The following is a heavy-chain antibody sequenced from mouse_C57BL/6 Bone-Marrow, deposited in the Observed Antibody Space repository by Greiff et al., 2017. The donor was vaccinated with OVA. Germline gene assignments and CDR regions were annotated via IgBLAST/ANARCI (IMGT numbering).Heavy chain of an antibody. CDR3: AREVNFGFAY. V-gene: IGHV1-4*01. CDR1: GYTFTSYT. CDR2: INPSSGYT. D-gene: IGHD2-13*01. J-gene: IGHJ3*01. Sequence: VQLQESGAELARPGASVKMSCKASGYTFTSYTMHWVKQRPGQGLEWIGYINPSSGYTKYNQKFKDKATLTADKSSSTAYMQLSSLTSEDSAVYYCAREVNFGFAYWGQGTLVTVSA.